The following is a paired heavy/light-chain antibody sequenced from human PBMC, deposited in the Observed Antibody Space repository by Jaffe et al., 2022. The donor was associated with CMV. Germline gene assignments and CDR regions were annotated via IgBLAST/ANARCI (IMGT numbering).Heavy chain of an antibody. CDR1: GGTFSSFG. CDR2: IIPMFGAA. D-gene: IGHD1-26*01. J-gene: IGHJ3*02. V-gene: IGHV1-69*01. CDR3: ALSGTYVSMLVDM. Sequence: QVQVVQSGAEVKKPGSSVKVSCKASGGTFSSFGINWVRQAPGQGLQWMGGIIPMFGAAKYAQRFNGRLTISADETTRTAYMDLSSLGSEDTAMYYCALSGTYVSMLVDMWGQGTMVTVSS.
Light chain of an antibody. V-gene: IGKV3-15*01. CDR1: QNVRSN. CDR3: QQYNNWPPIT. CDR2: GAS. Sequence: EVLMTQSPDTLSVSPGERVTLSCRASQNVRSNVAWYQQKPGQAPRLLVYGASNRATGIPARFSGSGSGTEFTLSISSLHSEDFAVYYCQQYNNWPPITFGQGTRLETK. J-gene: IGKJ5*01.